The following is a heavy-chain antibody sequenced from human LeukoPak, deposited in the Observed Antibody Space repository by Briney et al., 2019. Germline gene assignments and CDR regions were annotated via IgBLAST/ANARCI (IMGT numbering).Heavy chain of an antibody. V-gene: IGHV4-59*08. CDR3: ARLYSGTTVTTSDFDY. CDR1: GGSISSYY. J-gene: IGHJ4*02. Sequence: PETLSLTCTVSGGSISSYYWSWVRQPPGKGLEWIGDIYYSGSTNYNPALKSRVTISVDTSKNQFSLKLSSVTAADTAVYYCARLYSGTTVTTSDFDYWGKGTLVTVSS. CDR2: IYYSGST. D-gene: IGHD4-17*01.